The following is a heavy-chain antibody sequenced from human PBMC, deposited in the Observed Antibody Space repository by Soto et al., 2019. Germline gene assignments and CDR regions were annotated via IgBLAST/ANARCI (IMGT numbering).Heavy chain of an antibody. CDR2: INHSGST. CDR3: ARGYGITTSGDYYFDY. CDR1: GGSFSGYY. V-gene: IGHV4-34*01. J-gene: IGHJ4*02. Sequence: SETLSLTCAVYGGSFSGYYWSWIRQPPGKGLEWIGEINHSGSTNYNPSLKSRVTISVDTSKTQFSLKLSSVTAADTAVYYCARGYGITTSGDYYFDYWGQGTLVTVSS. D-gene: IGHD3-10*02.